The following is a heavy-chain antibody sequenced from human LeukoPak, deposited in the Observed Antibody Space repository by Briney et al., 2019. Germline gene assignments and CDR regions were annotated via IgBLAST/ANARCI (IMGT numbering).Heavy chain of an antibody. Sequence: SETLSLTCTVSGGSISSGDYYWSWIRQPPGKGLEWIGYIYYSESTYYNPSLKSRVTISVDTSKNQFSLKLSSVTAADTAVYYCARVLVPSQLDYWGQGTLVTVSS. CDR2: IYYSEST. CDR1: GGSISSGDYY. CDR3: ARVLVPSQLDY. V-gene: IGHV4-30-4*01. J-gene: IGHJ4*02.